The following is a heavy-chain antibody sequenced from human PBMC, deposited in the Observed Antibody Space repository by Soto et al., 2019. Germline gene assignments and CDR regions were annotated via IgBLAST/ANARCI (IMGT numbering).Heavy chain of an antibody. CDR3: ARSLSTISARPDY. Sequence: VASVKVSCKASGYTFTGYFMHWVRQAPGQGLEWMGWINPNTGGANYAQKFQDRVTMTRDTSTNTAYMEMNRLRSDDTAVYYCARSLSTISARPDYWGQGTLVTV. V-gene: IGHV1-2*02. CDR1: GYTFTGYF. D-gene: IGHD6-6*01. J-gene: IGHJ4*02. CDR2: INPNTGGA.